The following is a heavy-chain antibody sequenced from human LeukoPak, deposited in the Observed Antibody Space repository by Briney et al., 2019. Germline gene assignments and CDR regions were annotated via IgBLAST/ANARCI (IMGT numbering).Heavy chain of an antibody. CDR1: GGTFSSYA. D-gene: IGHD6-19*01. V-gene: IGHV1-69*13. CDR2: IIPIFGTA. CDR3: ASVPGSSGLKGDDAFDI. Sequence: ASVKVSCKASGGTFSSYAISWVRQAPGQGLEWMGGIIPIFGTANDAQKFQGRVTITADESTSTAYMELSSLRAEDMAVYYCASVPGSSGLKGDDAFDIWGQGTMVTVSS. J-gene: IGHJ3*02.